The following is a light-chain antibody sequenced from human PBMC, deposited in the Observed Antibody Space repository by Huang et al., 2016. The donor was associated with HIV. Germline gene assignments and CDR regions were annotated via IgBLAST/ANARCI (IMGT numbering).Light chain of an antibody. J-gene: IGKJ3*01. CDR3: LQSYDTPLT. Sequence: DIQMTQSPLSLSASVGDRVTITCRASQSISSNLDWYQQKPGKAPKLLIYAASGLQSGVPSRFSGSGSGTDFTLTITSLQPEDFATYYCLQSYDTPLTFGPGTRVDI. CDR1: QSISSN. V-gene: IGKV1-39*01. CDR2: AAS.